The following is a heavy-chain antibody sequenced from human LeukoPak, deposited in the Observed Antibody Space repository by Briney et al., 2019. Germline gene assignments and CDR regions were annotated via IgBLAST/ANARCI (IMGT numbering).Heavy chain of an antibody. V-gene: IGHV5-51*01. CDR3: ASRYTLKGTFDY. CDR2: IYPDNSDT. Sequence: GELLQICCTGAGYSFASYWIGLVRQMPGKGLEWMGIIYPDNSDTRYGPSFQGQVNISADRSIGTAYLQWSSLKASDTAMYYGASRYTLKGTFDYWGQGTLVTVSS. CDR1: GYSFASYW. J-gene: IGHJ4*02. D-gene: IGHD3-16*02.